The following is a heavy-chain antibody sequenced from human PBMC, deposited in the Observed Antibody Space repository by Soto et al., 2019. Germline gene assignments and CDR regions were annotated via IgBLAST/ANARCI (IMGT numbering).Heavy chain of an antibody. CDR3: AKSYGVTIFGVADYYYGMDV. Sequence: SVKVSCKASGGTFSSYAISWVRQAPGQGLEWMGGIIPIFGTANYAQRFQGRVTITADESTSTAYMELSSLRSEDTAVYYCAKSYGVTIFGVADYYYGMDVWGQGTTVTVSS. CDR2: IIPIFGTA. CDR1: GGTFSSYA. D-gene: IGHD3-3*01. J-gene: IGHJ6*02. V-gene: IGHV1-69*13.